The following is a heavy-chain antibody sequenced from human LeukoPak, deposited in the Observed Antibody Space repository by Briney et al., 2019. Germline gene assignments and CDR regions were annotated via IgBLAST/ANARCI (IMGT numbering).Heavy chain of an antibody. Sequence: SETLSLTCNVSGGSISSSAYYWGWIRQPPGKGLEWIGSIYYSGSTYYNLSLKSRVTISVDTSKNQFSLKLGSVTAAHTAIYGGSRRIDYTTSSHDYWGPGTLVTVSS. CDR3: SRRIDYTTSSHDY. CDR1: GGSISSSAYY. D-gene: IGHD2-2*01. CDR2: IYYSGST. V-gene: IGHV4-39*01. J-gene: IGHJ4*02.